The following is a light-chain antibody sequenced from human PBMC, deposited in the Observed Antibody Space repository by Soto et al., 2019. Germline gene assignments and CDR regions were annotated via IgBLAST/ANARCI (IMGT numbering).Light chain of an antibody. CDR1: SSDVGGYNY. CDR3: SSYTSSSTPYV. CDR2: EVS. Sequence: LTQPASVSGSPGQSITISCTGTSSDVGGYNYVSWYQQHPGKAPKLMIYEVSNRPSGVSNRFSGSKSGNTASLTISGLQAEDEADYYCSSYTSSSTPYVFGTGTKVTV. V-gene: IGLV2-14*01. J-gene: IGLJ1*01.